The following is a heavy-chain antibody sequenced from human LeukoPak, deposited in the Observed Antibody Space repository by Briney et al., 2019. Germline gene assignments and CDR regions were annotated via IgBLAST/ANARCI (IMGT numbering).Heavy chain of an antibody. CDR3: AKDRVVVVPAESYFDY. D-gene: IGHD2-2*01. CDR2: ISGSGGST. Sequence: QPGGSLRLSCAASGFTFSSYAMSWVRQAPGKGLEWVSAISGSGGSTYYADSVEGRFTISRDNSKNTLYLQMNSLRAEDTAVYYCAKDRVVVVPAESYFDYWGQGTLVTVSS. V-gene: IGHV3-23*01. CDR1: GFTFSSYA. J-gene: IGHJ4*02.